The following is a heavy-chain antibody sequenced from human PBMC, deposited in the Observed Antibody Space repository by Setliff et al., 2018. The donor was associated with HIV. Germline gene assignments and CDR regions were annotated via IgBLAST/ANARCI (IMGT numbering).Heavy chain of an antibody. V-gene: IGHV1-69-2*01. CDR1: GYTFTDYY. Sequence: ASVKVSSKASGYTFTDYYMHWVQQAPGKGLEWMGRVDPEDGETVYAEKFYGRLTITADTSADTTYLELTSLRSDDTAVYYCATLLLLYYDFWGQGTLVTVSS. CDR2: VDPEDGET. J-gene: IGHJ4*02. CDR3: ATLLLLYYDF. D-gene: IGHD3-10*01.